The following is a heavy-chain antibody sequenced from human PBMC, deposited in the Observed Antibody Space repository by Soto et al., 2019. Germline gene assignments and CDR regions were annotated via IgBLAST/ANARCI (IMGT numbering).Heavy chain of an antibody. CDR3: ARDVGWELLVYYYAMDV. CDR2: ISHSDHVI. J-gene: IGHJ6*02. CDR1: GFTFNDYY. D-gene: IGHD1-26*01. Sequence: PWGSLRLSCAASGFTFNDYYMTWIRQARGKGLEWISYISHSDHVIKYADSVKGRFTISRDNTKKSLYLQMNSLSADDTAMYFCARDVGWELLVYYYAMDVWGQGTTVTVSS. V-gene: IGHV3-11*01.